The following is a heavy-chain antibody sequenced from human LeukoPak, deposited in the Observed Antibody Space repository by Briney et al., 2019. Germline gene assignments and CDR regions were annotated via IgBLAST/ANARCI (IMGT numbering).Heavy chain of an antibody. Sequence: GGSLRLSCAASGFTFSSYWMSWVRQAPGRGLEWVANIKQDGSEKYYVDSVKGRFTISRDNAKNSLYLQMNSLRAEDTAVYYCARDSSGWSPADLDYWGQGTLVTVSS. D-gene: IGHD6-19*01. J-gene: IGHJ4*02. V-gene: IGHV3-7*01. CDR3: ARDSSGWSPADLDY. CDR2: IKQDGSEK. CDR1: GFTFSSYW.